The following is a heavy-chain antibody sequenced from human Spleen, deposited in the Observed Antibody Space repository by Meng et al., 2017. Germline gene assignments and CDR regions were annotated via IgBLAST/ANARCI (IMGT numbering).Heavy chain of an antibody. CDR2: INSDGSST. CDR3: VRSLLGSGET. Sequence: GESLKISCAASGFTVSSNYMSWVRQAPGKGLEWVSRINSDGSSTADADSVKGRFTISRDNAKNTVYVQMNSLRVEDTAVYYCVRSLLGSGETWGQGTLVTAPQ. CDR1: GFTVSSNY. D-gene: IGHD3-16*01. J-gene: IGHJ5*02. V-gene: IGHV3-74*01.